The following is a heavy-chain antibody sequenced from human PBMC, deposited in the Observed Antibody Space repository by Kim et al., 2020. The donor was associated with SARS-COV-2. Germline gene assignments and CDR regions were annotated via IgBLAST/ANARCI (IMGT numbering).Heavy chain of an antibody. CDR3: ASPWGAAAGTDY. D-gene: IGHD6-13*01. V-gene: IGHV3-21*01. Sequence: YYADSVKGRFTISRDNAKNSLYLQMNSLRAEDTAVYYCASPWGAAAGTDYWGQGTLVTVSS. J-gene: IGHJ4*02.